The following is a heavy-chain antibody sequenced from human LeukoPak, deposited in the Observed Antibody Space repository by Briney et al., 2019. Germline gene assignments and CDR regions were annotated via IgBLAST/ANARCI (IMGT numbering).Heavy chain of an antibody. CDR3: ATAAGGYYGGLGAFDI. D-gene: IGHD3-10*01. J-gene: IGHJ3*02. Sequence: GGSLRLSCAVSGFTFSSYGMHWVRQAPGKGLEWVAFIRYDGSNKYYADSVKGRFTISRDNSKNTLYLQMNSLRAEDTAVYYCATAAGGYYGGLGAFDIWGQGTMVTVSS. V-gene: IGHV3-30*02. CDR1: GFTFSSYG. CDR2: IRYDGSNK.